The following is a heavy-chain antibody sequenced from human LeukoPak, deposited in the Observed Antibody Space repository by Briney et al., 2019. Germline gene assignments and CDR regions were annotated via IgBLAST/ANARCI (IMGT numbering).Heavy chain of an antibody. D-gene: IGHD4-23*01. CDR2: ISGSGGST. CDR3: AKDGTTVVRGLFDK. J-gene: IGHJ3*02. V-gene: IGHV3-23*01. CDR1: GFTFSSYA. Sequence: GGSLRLSCAASGFTFSSYAMIWVRQAPGKGLEWVSGISGSGGSTFYADSMKGRFTISRDNSKNTLYLLINSLRAEDTAVYYCAKDGTTVVRGLFDKWGPGTMVTVSS.